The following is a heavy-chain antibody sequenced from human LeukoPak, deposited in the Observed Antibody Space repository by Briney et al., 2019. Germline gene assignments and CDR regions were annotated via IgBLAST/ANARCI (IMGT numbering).Heavy chain of an antibody. J-gene: IGHJ4*02. CDR3: ARRHDYYSSGDDHFED. CDR1: GGSISSYY. D-gene: IGHD3-22*01. V-gene: IGHV4-4*07. Sequence: SETLSLTCTVSGGSISSYYWSWIRQPAGKGLEWIGRIYTSGSTNYNPSLKSRVTMSVDTSKNQFSLRLSSVTAADTGVYYCARRHDYYSSGDDHFEDWGQGTLATVSS. CDR2: IYTSGST.